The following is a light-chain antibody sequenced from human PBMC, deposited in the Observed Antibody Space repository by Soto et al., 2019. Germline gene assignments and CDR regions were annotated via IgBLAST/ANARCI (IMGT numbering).Light chain of an antibody. CDR1: QGITNC. CDR3: LQHGTLPHT. V-gene: IGKV1-17*03. J-gene: IGKJ2*01. Sequence: DIQMTQSPSAMSASVGDRVTITCRASQGITNCLAWFQQKPGKVPELLIFGSSTLQSGVPARFSGSGSGTEFTLTISSLQPEDFATYYCLQHGTLPHTFGQGTRLEI. CDR2: GSS.